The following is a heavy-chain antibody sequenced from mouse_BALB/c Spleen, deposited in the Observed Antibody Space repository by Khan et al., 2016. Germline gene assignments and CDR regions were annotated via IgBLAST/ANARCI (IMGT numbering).Heavy chain of an antibody. V-gene: IGHV3-2*02. CDR3: TRSGALYGYFTY. CDR2: ISSSGTT. CDR1: GYSITSDYA. Sequence: EVQLQESGPGLVKPSQSLSLTCTVTGYSITSDYAWNWIRQFPRNKLECLGYISSSGTTIYNPSLKSRISITRDTSKNQFFLQLNSVTTEDTATYYCTRSGALYGYFTYGGQGTLVTVSA. D-gene: IGHD2-2*01. J-gene: IGHJ3*01.